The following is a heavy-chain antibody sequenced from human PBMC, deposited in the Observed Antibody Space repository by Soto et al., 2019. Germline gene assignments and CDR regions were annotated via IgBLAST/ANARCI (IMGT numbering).Heavy chain of an antibody. J-gene: IGHJ4*02. D-gene: IGHD3-16*01. CDR1: GGSISSYY. CDR3: ARLWGWPVDF. Sequence: SETLSLTCTVSGGSISSYYWSWIRQPPGKGLDWIGYIYYSESTSYNPSLKSRVTISVDTSKNQFSLKLSSVTAADTAVYYCARLWGWPVDFWGQGTLVTVS. V-gene: IGHV4-59*08. CDR2: IYYSEST.